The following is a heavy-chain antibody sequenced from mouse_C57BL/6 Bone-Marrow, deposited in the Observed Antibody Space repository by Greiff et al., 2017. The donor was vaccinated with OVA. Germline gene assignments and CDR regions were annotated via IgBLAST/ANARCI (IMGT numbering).Heavy chain of an antibody. J-gene: IGHJ2*01. CDR3: ARDGNH. Sequence: EVQGVESGGGLVKPGGSLKLSCAASGFTFSDYGMHWVRQAPEKGLEWVAYISRGSSTIYYADTVKGRFTISRDNAKNTLFLQMTSLRAEDTAMYYCARDGNHWGKGTTLTVSS. V-gene: IGHV5-17*01. CDR1: GFTFSDYG. D-gene: IGHD2-1*01. CDR2: ISRGSSTI.